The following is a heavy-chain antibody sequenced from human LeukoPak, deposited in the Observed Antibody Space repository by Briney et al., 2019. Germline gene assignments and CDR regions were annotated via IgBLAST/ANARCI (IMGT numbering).Heavy chain of an antibody. CDR2: INPKSGGT. CDR3: ARGTSGNGLRYFDPRIGYYYGMDV. V-gene: IGHV1-2*02. D-gene: IGHD3-9*01. J-gene: IGHJ6*02. CDR1: GYTFTGYY. Sequence: ASVKVSCKASGYTFTGYYMHWVRQAPAQGLEWMGWINPKSGGTNYAQKFQGRVTITADKSTSTAYMEQSSLSSEDTAVYYCARGTSGNGLRYFDPRIGYYYGMDVWGQGTTVTVSS.